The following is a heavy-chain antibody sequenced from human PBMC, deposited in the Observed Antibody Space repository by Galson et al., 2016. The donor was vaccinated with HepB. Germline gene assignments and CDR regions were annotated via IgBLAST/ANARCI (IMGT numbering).Heavy chain of an antibody. CDR1: GGSFTNNNW. V-gene: IGHV4-4*02. Sequence: ETLSLTCAVSGGSFTNNNWWSWVRQPPGKGLEWIGEMYHSGYTNYNPALKSRVTMSVDKSKNQFSLVLFDVTAAGTAVYHCVRVWGKYFDYWGQGALVTVSS. CDR2: MYHSGYT. D-gene: IGHD7-27*01. J-gene: IGHJ4*02. CDR3: VRVWGKYFDY.